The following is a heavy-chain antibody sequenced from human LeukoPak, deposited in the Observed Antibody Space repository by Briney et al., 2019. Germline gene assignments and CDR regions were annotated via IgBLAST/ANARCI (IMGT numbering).Heavy chain of an antibody. CDR3: ARGRVIQWYCSGGSCSDAEWYYYGMDV. V-gene: IGHV1-2*04. Sequence: ASVKVSCKASGYTFTGYYMHWVRQAPGQGLEWMGWINPNSGGTNYAQKFQGWVTMTRDTSISTAYMELSRLRSDDTAVYYCARGRVIQWYCSGGSCSDAEWYYYGMDVWGQGTTVTVSS. CDR1: GYTFTGYY. D-gene: IGHD2-15*01. J-gene: IGHJ6*02. CDR2: INPNSGGT.